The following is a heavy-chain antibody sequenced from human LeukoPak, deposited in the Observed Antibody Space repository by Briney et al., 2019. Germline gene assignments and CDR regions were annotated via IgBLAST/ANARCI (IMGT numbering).Heavy chain of an antibody. J-gene: IGHJ3*02. D-gene: IGHD4-17*01. CDR3: ARDSTDYGDYGSAFDI. CDR2: ISGSGGST. CDR1: GFTFSNYA. Sequence: GGSLRLSCAASGFTFSNYAMSWVRQAPGKGLEWVSAISGSGGSTYYADSVKGRFTISRDNSKNTLYLQMNSLRAEDTAVYYCARDSTDYGDYGSAFDIWGQGTMVTVSS. V-gene: IGHV3-23*01.